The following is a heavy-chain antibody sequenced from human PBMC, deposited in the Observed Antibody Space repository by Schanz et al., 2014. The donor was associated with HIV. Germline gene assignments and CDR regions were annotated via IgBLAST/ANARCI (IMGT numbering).Heavy chain of an antibody. CDR3: ARTYTGDWSTGAD. Sequence: QVQLVQSGAEVKMPGSSVKVSCKASGGTFSNYAMTWVRQAPGQGLEWMAGIIPIIGTADYAQKFQGRVTMTADKSTSAAYMELSSLRSEDTAVYYCARTYTGDWSTGADWGQGTLVTVSS. J-gene: IGHJ4*02. CDR1: GGTFSNYA. V-gene: IGHV1-69*06. D-gene: IGHD2-21*02. CDR2: IIPIIGTA.